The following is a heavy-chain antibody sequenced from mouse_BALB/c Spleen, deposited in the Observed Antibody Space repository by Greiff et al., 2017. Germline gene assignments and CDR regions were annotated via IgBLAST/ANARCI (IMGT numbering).Heavy chain of an antibody. J-gene: IGHJ3*01. V-gene: IGHV3-2*02. CDR1: GYSITSDYA. CDR3: ARELGDWFAY. CDR2: ISYSGST. D-gene: IGHD4-1*01. Sequence: DVQLHESGPGLVKPSQSLSLTCTVTGYSITSDYAWTWIRQFPGNKLEWMGYISYSGSTSYNPSLKSRISITRDTSKNQFFLQLNSVTTEDTATYYCARELGDWFAYWGQGTLVTVSA.